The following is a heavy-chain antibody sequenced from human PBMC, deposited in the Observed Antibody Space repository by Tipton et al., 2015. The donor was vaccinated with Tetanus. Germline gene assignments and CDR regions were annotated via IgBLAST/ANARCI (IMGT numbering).Heavy chain of an antibody. Sequence: QLVQSGGGLIQPGGSLRLSCAASGFTVSSNFMTWVRQAPGEGLEWVSIIYSGGTTYYADSVKGRFTISRDNSRNTLYLQMSSLRAEDTAMYYCAKTISNDYVAAWGQGTLVTVSS. CDR1: GFTVSSNF. CDR2: IYSGGTT. D-gene: IGHD4-17*01. J-gene: IGHJ4*02. CDR3: AKTISNDYVAA. V-gene: IGHV3-53*01.